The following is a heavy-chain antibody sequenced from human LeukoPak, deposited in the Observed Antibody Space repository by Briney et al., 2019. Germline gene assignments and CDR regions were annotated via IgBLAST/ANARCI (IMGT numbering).Heavy chain of an antibody. D-gene: IGHD5-24*01. Sequence: ASVKVSCKASGYTFTGYYLHWVRQAPGQGLEWMGWISAYNGNTKYAQKLQGRVTMTTDTSTSTAYMELRSLRSEDTAVYYCARGEDGYGSWGQGTLVTVSS. CDR1: GYTFTGYY. CDR2: ISAYNGNT. J-gene: IGHJ5*02. CDR3: ARGEDGYGS. V-gene: IGHV1-18*04.